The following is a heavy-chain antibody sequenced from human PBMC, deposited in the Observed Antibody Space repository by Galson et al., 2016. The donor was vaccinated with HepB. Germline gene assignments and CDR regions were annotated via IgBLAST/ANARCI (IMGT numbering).Heavy chain of an antibody. CDR3: AKNDFWSGYPPYFYYGMDV. D-gene: IGHD3-3*01. J-gene: IGHJ6*02. V-gene: IGHV3-23*01. Sequence: VRQAPGKGLEWVSAMSGSADRTSYAVSVEGRFTISRDNSRNTLYLEMHSLRAEDTALYYCAKNDFWSGYPPYFYYGMDVWGQGTPVTVSS. CDR2: MSGSADRT.